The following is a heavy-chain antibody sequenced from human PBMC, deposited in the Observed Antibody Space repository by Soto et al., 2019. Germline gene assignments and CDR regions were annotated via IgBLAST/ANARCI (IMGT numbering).Heavy chain of an antibody. CDR3: AREGNYYGSGRHYYGMDV. CDR2: IYYSGST. CDR1: GGSISSSSYY. J-gene: IGHJ6*02. D-gene: IGHD3-10*01. Sequence: SETLSLTCTVSGGSISSSSYYWGWIRQPPGKGLEWIGSIYYSGSTYYNPSLKSRVTISVDRSKNQFSLKLSSVTAADTAVYYCAREGNYYGSGRHYYGMDVWGQGTTVT. V-gene: IGHV4-39*07.